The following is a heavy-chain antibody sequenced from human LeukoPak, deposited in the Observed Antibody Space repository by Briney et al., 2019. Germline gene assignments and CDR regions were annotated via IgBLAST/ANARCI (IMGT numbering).Heavy chain of an antibody. CDR1: GFTFDDYA. CDR2: ISWNSGSI. D-gene: IGHD2-15*01. Sequence: AGGSLRLSCAASGFTFDDYAMRWGRQAPGKGLEWGSGISWNSGSIGYADSVKGRFTISRDNAKNSLYLQLNRLRAEDTALYYRAKGGVVLADHFDYWGQGTLVTVSS. J-gene: IGHJ4*02. CDR3: AKGGVVLADHFDY. V-gene: IGHV3-9*01.